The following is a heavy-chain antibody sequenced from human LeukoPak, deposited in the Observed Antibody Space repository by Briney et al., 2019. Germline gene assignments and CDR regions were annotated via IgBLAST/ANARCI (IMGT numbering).Heavy chain of an antibody. V-gene: IGHV3-33*01. CDR1: GFTFSNHG. J-gene: IGHJ5*02. CDR2: IWYDGSNK. D-gene: IGHD1-1*01. CDR3: ARDQGTSTTAPKRKGRFDP. Sequence: PGRSLRLSCAASGFTFSNHGMHWVRQAPGKGLEWVALIWYDGSNKEYAESVKGRFTISRDNSKNTLYLQMNSLRDADTAVYYCARDQGTSTTAPKRKGRFDPWGQGTLVTVSS.